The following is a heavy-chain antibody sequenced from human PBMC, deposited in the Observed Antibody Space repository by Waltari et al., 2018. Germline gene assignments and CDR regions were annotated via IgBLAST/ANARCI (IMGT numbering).Heavy chain of an antibody. J-gene: IGHJ6*02. V-gene: IGHV3-53*01. D-gene: IGHD1-26*01. Sequence: EVQLVESGGGLLQPGGSLRLPWAALGFTARTNYITGVAQAPGKGLEWVPVIYSGGSTYYADSVKGRFTISRDNSKNTLDLQMNSLRAEDTAVYYCARAIVGASYGMDVWGQGTTVTVSS. CDR2: IYSGGST. CDR3: ARAIVGASYGMDV. CDR1: GFTARTNY.